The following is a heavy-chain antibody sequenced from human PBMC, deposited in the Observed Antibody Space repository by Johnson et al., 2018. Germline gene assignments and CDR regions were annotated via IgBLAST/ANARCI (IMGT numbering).Heavy chain of an antibody. Sequence: QVQLVESGAEVKKPGSSVKVSCKASGGTFSSYAISWVRQAPGQGLEWMGGIIPIFGTANYAQKFQGRVTITADESTSTAYMELSSLRSEDTAVYCWARVGGCPLKRWFDPWGQGTLVTVSS. J-gene: IGHJ5*02. CDR3: ARVGGCPLKRWFDP. CDR2: IIPIFGTA. CDR1: GGTFSSYA. V-gene: IGHV1-69*01. D-gene: IGHD3-16*01.